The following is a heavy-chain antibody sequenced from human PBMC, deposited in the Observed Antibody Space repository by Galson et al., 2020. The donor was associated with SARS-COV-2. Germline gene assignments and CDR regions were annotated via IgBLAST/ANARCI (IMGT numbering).Heavy chain of an antibody. CDR3: ARDYDSSGYYSLNAFDI. CDR2: IYPGDSDT. Sequence: KIGESLKISCKGSGYSFTSYWIGWVRQMPGKGLEWMGIIYPGDSDTRYSPSFQGQVTISADKSISTAYLQWSSLKASDTAMYYCARDYDSSGYYSLNAFDIWGQGTMVTVSS. CDR1: GYSFTSYW. J-gene: IGHJ3*02. D-gene: IGHD3-22*01. V-gene: IGHV5-51*01.